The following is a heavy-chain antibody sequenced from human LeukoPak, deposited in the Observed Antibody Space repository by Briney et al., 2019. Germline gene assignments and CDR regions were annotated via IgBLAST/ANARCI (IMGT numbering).Heavy chain of an antibody. CDR1: GGSISRGSYY. D-gene: IGHD3-10*01. Sequence: SETLSLTCIVSGGSISRGSYYWSWIRQPAGKGLEWMGRIYNSGSTNYNPSLKSRVTISTDMSKNQISLKLSSVTAADTAVYYCARQSPYLGGWFDPWGQGTLVTVSS. J-gene: IGHJ5*02. CDR2: IYNSGST. CDR3: ARQSPYLGGWFDP. V-gene: IGHV4-61*02.